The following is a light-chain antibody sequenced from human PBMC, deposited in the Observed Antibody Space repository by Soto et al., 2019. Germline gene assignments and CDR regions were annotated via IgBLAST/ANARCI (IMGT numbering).Light chain of an antibody. Sequence: DIQMTQSPSTLSGSVGDRVTITCRASQTISSWLAWYQQKTGKAPKLLIYKASTLKSGVPSRFSGSGSGTEFTLTISSLQPDDFATYYCQHYNSYSEALGQGTKVDIK. CDR2: KAS. J-gene: IGKJ1*01. CDR3: QHYNSYSEA. CDR1: QTISSW. V-gene: IGKV1-5*03.